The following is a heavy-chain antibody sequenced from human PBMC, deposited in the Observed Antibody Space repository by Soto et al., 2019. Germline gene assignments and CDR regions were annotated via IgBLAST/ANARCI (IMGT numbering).Heavy chain of an antibody. CDR2: INHSGST. CDR1: GGSFSGYY. D-gene: IGHD5-12*01. Sequence: QVQLQQWGAGLLKPSETLSLTCAVYGGSFSGYYWSWIRQPPGKGLEWIGEINHSGSTNYNPSLKSRVTISVDTSMNQFSLKLSSVTAADTAVYYCASGPWDGGYTDSWGQGTLVTVSS. J-gene: IGHJ4*02. CDR3: ASGPWDGGYTDS. V-gene: IGHV4-34*01.